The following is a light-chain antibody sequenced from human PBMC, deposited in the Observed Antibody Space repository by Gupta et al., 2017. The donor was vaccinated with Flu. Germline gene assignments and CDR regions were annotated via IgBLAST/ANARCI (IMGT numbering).Light chain of an antibody. V-gene: IGKV2-30*02. CDR1: QSLVHRNGNTY. J-gene: IGKJ1*01. CDR2: RVS. Sequence: DVVMTQSPLSLPVTLGQPASISCRSSQSLVHRNGNTYLTWFQQRPGQSPRRLIYRVSNRDSGVPDRFSGSGSGTDFTLKISRVEAEDVGVYYCMQGTHWPTFGQGTKVE. CDR3: MQGTHWPT.